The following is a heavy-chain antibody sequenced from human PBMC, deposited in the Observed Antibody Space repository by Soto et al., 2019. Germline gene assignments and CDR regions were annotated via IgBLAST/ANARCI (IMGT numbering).Heavy chain of an antibody. Sequence: EVQLLESGGGLVQPGGSLRLSCAASGFIFSNYAMNWVRQAPGQGLEWVSAVGGNGLDTYYADSVKGRFTISRDNSKNTLDLQMNSLRAEDTAVYYCAGRTGYPFDYWGQGTLVTVSS. CDR1: GFIFSNYA. V-gene: IGHV3-23*01. CDR3: AGRTGYPFDY. CDR2: VGGNGLDT. J-gene: IGHJ4*02. D-gene: IGHD3-9*01.